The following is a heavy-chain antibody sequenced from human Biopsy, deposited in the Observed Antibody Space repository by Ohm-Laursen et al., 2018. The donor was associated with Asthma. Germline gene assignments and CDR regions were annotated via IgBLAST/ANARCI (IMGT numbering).Heavy chain of an antibody. CDR3: WRGDSSNWSHYYFDY. D-gene: IGHD3-22*01. V-gene: IGHV3-53*01. CDR2: IYSGGTS. J-gene: IGHJ4*02. Sequence: SLRLSCAASGFAVSRDYMFWVRQAPGKGLEWVSVIYSGGTSHTADSVRGRFTISRDYSKNTLYLQMHSLRAEDKAVYYCWRGDSSNWSHYYFDYWGQGTLVTVSS. CDR1: GFAVSRDY.